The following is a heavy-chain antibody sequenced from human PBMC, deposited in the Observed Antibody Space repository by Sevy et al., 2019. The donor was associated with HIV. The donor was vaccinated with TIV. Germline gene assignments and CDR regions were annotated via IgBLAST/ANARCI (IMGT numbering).Heavy chain of an antibody. CDR3: ARDRDYYGSGTYDY. V-gene: IGHV3-21*06. Sequence: GGSLRLSCAASQFTFRDYTMNWVRQTPGKGLEWISYISGGSSYIRYADSVKGRFTISRDNAENSLYLQMNRLRAEDTGVYFCARDRDYYGSGTYDYWGQGTLVTVSS. J-gene: IGHJ4*02. CDR2: ISGGSSYI. D-gene: IGHD3-10*01. CDR1: QFTFRDYT.